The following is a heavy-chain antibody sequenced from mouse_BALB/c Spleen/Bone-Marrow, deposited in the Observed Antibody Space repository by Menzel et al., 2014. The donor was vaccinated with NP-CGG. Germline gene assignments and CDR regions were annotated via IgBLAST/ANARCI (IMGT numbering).Heavy chain of an antibody. CDR2: IDPETGGT. J-gene: IGHJ4*01. CDR1: GYTFTDYE. V-gene: IGHV1-15*01. D-gene: IGHD2-14*01. Sequence: QVQLQQSGAELVRPGASVTLSCKASGYTFTDYEMHWVKQTPVHGLEWIGAIDPETGGTAYNQKFKGKATLTADKSSSTAYMELRSLTSEDSAVYYCRAYYRYDGYAMDCWGQGTSVTVSS. CDR3: RAYYRYDGYAMDC.